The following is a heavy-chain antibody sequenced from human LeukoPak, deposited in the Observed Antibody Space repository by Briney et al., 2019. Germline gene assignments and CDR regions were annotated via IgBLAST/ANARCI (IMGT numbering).Heavy chain of an antibody. CDR2: INDDGSAT. J-gene: IGHJ5*02. V-gene: IGHV3-74*01. CDR1: GFTFSNYW. CDR3: ARDGAVGYCSSTSCPP. D-gene: IGHD2-2*01. Sequence: GGSLRLSCAASGFTFSNYWMHWVRQVPEKGLVWVSRINDDGSATFYADSVKGRFTISRDNSKNTLYLQMNSLRAEDTAVYYCARDGAVGYCSSTSCPPWGQGTLVTVSS.